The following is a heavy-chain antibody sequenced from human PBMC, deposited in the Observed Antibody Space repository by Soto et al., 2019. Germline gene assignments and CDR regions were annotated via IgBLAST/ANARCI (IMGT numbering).Heavy chain of an antibody. D-gene: IGHD3-22*01. J-gene: IGHJ4*02. Sequence: QVQLQESGPGLVKPSVTLSLTCAVSGGSISSSNWWSWVRQPPGKGLEWIGEIYHSGSTNYNPSLKRRLTISVDKSQTQLSLKLSSVTAADTAVYYCASSYDSSGYYAFYFDYWGQGTLVTVSS. V-gene: IGHV4-4*02. CDR3: ASSYDSSGYYAFYFDY. CDR2: IYHSGST. CDR1: GGSISSSNW.